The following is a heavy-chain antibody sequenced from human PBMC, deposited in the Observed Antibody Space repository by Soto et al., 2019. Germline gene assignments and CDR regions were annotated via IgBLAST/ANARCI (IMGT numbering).Heavy chain of an antibody. CDR3: ARLGGYSSSWNFDY. CDR2: INHSGST. V-gene: IGHV4-34*01. D-gene: IGHD6-13*01. Sequence: LSLTCAVYGGSFSDYSWTWIRQPPGKGLEWIGEINHSGSTNYNPSLKSRVTISVDTSKNQFSLKLSSVTAADTAVYYCARLGGYSSSWNFDYWGQGTLVTVSS. CDR1: GGSFSDYS. J-gene: IGHJ4*02.